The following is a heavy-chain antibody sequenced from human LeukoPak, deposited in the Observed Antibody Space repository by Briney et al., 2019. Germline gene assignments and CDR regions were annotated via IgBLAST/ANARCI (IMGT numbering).Heavy chain of an antibody. V-gene: IGHV1-24*01. CDR3: AAGLEWLFFDY. J-gene: IGHJ4*02. D-gene: IGHD3-3*01. CDR2: FDPEDGET. Sequence: ASVKVSCKVSGYTLTELSMHWVRQAPGKGLELMGGFDPEDGETIYAQKFQGRVTMTEDTTTDTAYLELSSLRSEDTAVYYCAAGLEWLFFDYWGQGTLVTVSS. CDR1: GYTLTELS.